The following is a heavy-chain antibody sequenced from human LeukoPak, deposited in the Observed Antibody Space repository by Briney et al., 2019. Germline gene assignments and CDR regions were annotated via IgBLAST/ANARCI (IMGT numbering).Heavy chain of an antibody. CDR2: IGAGDKYT. CDR3: AKDKYQLLNNWFDP. V-gene: IGHV3-23*01. CDR1: GFTLRNYA. Sequence: GGSLRLSCAASGFTLRNYAMSWVRQAPGKGLEWVSSIGAGDKYTYYGDSVKGRFTISRDNSKNTLYLQMNSLRAEDTAVYYCAKDKYQLLNNWFDPWGQGTLVTVSS. D-gene: IGHD2-2*01. J-gene: IGHJ5*02.